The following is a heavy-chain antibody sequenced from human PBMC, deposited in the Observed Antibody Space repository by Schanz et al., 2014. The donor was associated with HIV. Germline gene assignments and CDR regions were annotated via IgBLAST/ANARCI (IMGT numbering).Heavy chain of an antibody. CDR2: ISYDGTNK. CDR3: GKGWRGYSISSWVDY. CDR1: GFTFDSYG. J-gene: IGHJ4*02. V-gene: IGHV3-30*18. Sequence: QVQLVESGGGVVQPGRSLRLSCAASGFTFDSYGIHWVRQAPGKGLEWVAVISYDGTNKKFADSVNGRFTISRDNSKNTLYLQMNSLRADDTAVYYCGKGWRGYSISSWVDYWGQGSLVTVSS. D-gene: IGHD6-6*01.